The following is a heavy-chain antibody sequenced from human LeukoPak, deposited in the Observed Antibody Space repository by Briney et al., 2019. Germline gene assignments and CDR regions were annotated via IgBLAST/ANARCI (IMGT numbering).Heavy chain of an antibody. V-gene: IGHV4-4*09. CDR2: ISGSGST. CDR3: ARKSSTAGYNGYDVWYFDL. J-gene: IGHJ2*01. D-gene: IGHD5-12*01. CDR1: GGSISSYY. Sequence: SETLSLTCTVSGGSISSYYWHWIRQTPGKGLEWIGYISGSGSTDYNPSLKSRVTISVDTSKNHFSLKLSSVTAADTAVYYCARKSSTAGYNGYDVWYFDLWGRGTLVTVSS.